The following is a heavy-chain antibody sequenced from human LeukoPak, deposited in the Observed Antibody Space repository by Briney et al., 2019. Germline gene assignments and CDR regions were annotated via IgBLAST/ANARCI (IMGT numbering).Heavy chain of an antibody. CDR1: GFTFSSYS. J-gene: IGHJ4*02. D-gene: IGHD2-2*01. CDR3: ARQGKLGYCSSTSCYVDY. Sequence: GGSLRLSFAASGFTFSSYSMNWVRQAPGKGLEWVSSISSSSSYIYYADSVKGRFTISRDNAKNSLYLQMNSLRAEDTAVYYCARQGKLGYCSSTSCYVDYWGQGTLVTVSS. CDR2: ISSSSSYI. V-gene: IGHV3-21*01.